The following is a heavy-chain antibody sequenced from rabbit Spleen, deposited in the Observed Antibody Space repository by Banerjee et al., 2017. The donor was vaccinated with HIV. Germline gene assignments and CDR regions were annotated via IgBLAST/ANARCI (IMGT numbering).Heavy chain of an antibody. CDR2: INAATAKP. CDR3: ARDLVGVIGWNFYL. J-gene: IGHJ4*01. Sequence: EQLVESGGGLVQPEGSLTLTCKASGFSFSDRDVMCWVRQAPGKGLEWIACINAATAKPVYATWASGRFTISRTSSTTVTLRMTSLTAADRATYFCARDLVGVIGWNFYLWGQGHPRHRL. CDR1: GFSFSDRDV. V-gene: IGHV1S45*01. D-gene: IGHD1-1*01.